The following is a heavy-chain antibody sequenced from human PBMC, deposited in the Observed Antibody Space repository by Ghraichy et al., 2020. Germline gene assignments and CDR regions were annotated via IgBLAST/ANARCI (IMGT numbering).Heavy chain of an antibody. CDR1: GDSVSSNSAA. Sequence: SCAISGDSVSSNSAAWNWIRQSPSRGLEWLGRTYYRSKWYNEYAVSVKSRITINPDTSKNQFSLQMKSVSPEDTAVYYCVRDYDFWSGSSYYYGMDVWGQGTTVTVSS. J-gene: IGHJ6*02. CDR2: TYYRSKWYN. V-gene: IGHV6-1*01. D-gene: IGHD3-3*01. CDR3: VRDYDFWSGSSYYYGMDV.